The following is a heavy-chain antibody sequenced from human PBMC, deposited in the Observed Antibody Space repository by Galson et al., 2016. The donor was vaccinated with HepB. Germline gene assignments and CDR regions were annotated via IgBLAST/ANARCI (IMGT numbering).Heavy chain of an antibody. V-gene: IGHV3-7*01. CDR1: GFTFSSHW. CDR2: INQDGSEN. CDR3: ARLRSWKYDFWSGIVYYFDY. D-gene: IGHD3-3*01. Sequence: SLRLSCAASGFTFSSHWMSWVRQAPGKGLEWVANINQDGSENYYVDSVKGRFTISRDNAENSLYLQMNSLRAEDTAVYYCARLRSWKYDFWSGIVYYFDYWGQVTLVTVSS. J-gene: IGHJ4*02.